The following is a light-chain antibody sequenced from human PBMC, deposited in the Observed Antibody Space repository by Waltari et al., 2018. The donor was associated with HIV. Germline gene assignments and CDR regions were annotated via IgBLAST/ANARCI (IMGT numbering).Light chain of an antibody. CDR2: GAS. V-gene: IGKV3D-15*01. CDR1: PSVSSK. J-gene: IGKJ5*01. Sequence: EIVMLQSPATLSVSPGERATLSCRASPSVSSKLAWYQQQPGQAPRLLIYGASTRSTGIPGRFSGSESGTEFILTISSLQSEDCAVYYCQQYYKWPLTFGQGTRLEIK. CDR3: QQYYKWPLT.